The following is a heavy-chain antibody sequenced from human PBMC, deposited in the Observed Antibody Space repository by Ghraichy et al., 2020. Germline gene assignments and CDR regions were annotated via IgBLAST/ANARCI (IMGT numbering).Heavy chain of an antibody. D-gene: IGHD3-22*01. CDR2: IYHSGST. CDR1: GGSISSSNW. CDR3: AREKSSRPRGDSSGYYP. V-gene: IGHV4-4*02. J-gene: IGHJ5*02. Sequence: SETLSLTFAVSGGSISSSNWWSWVRQPPGKGLEWIGEIYHSGSTNYNPSLKSRVTISVDKSKNQFSLKLSSVTAADTAVYYCAREKSSRPRGDSSGYYPWGQGTLVTVSS.